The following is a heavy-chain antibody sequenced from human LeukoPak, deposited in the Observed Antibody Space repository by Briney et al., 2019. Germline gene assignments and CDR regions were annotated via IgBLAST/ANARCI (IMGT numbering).Heavy chain of an antibody. Sequence: GALRLSCAASGFTFSSYGMHWVRQAPGKGLEWVAFIRYDGSNKYYADSVKGRFTISRDNSKNTLYLEMNSLRAEDTAVYYCASFPNSSVDPDYWGQGTLVTVSS. CDR1: GFTFSSYG. CDR3: ASFPNSSVDPDY. J-gene: IGHJ4*02. V-gene: IGHV3-30*02. D-gene: IGHD5-12*01. CDR2: IRYDGSNK.